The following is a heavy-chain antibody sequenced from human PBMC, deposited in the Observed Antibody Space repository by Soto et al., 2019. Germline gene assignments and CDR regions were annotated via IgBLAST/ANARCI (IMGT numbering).Heavy chain of an antibody. CDR1: GFTFSSYG. V-gene: IGHV3-30*19. D-gene: IGHD3-16*01. CDR2: ISYDGSNK. Sequence: QVQLVESGGGVVQPGRSLRLSCAASGFTFSSYGMHWVRQAPGKGLEWVAVISYDGSNKYYADSVKGRFTISRDNSKNTLYLQMNSLRAEDTAVYYCARGLRALRPPIYYYYYGMDVWGQGTTVTVSS. CDR3: ARGLRALRPPIYYYYYGMDV. J-gene: IGHJ6*02.